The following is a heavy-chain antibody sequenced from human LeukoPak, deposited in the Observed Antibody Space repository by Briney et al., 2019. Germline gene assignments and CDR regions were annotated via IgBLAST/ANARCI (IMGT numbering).Heavy chain of an antibody. CDR3: ARRPKGSGSYSDLGAFDI. J-gene: IGHJ3*02. V-gene: IGHV1-2*04. CDR1: GYTFTSYY. CDR2: INPNSGGT. Sequence: ASVKVSCKASGYTFTSYYMHWVRQAPGQGLEWMGWINPNSGGTNYAQKFQGWVTMTRDTSISTAYMELSRLRSDDTAVYYCARRPKGSGSYSDLGAFDIWGQGTMVTVSS. D-gene: IGHD1-26*01.